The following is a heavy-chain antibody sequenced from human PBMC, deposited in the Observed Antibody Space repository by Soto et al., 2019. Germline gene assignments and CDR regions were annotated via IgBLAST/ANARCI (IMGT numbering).Heavy chain of an antibody. CDR1: GASVSAGSYY. Sequence: SETLSLTCTVSGASVSAGSYYWSWIRQPPGKGLEYIGYIYYTGSTCYNPSLQSRVSISVDTSKSQFSLELSSVTAADTAVYYCARGRAYSGYDSGNYFGYWGQGTLVTVSS. D-gene: IGHD5-12*01. CDR2: IYYTGST. V-gene: IGHV4-31*03. CDR3: ARGRAYSGYDSGNYFGY. J-gene: IGHJ4*02.